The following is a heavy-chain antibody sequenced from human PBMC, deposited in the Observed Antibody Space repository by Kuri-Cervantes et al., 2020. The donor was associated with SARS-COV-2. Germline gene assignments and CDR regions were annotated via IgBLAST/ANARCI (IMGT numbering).Heavy chain of an antibody. V-gene: IGHV3-30*04. D-gene: IGHD5-18*01. CDR2: ISYDGSNK. Sequence: GESLKISCAASGFTFSNYAIHWVRQAPGKGLEWVAVISYDGSNKYYADSVKGRFTISRDNSKNTLYLQMNSLRAEDTAVYYCARDRGYSYAYGAFDIWGQGTMVTVSS. CDR1: GFTFSNYA. CDR3: ARDRGYSYAYGAFDI. J-gene: IGHJ3*02.